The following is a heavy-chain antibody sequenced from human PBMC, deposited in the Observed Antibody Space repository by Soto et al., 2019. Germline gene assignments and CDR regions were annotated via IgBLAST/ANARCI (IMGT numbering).Heavy chain of an antibody. J-gene: IGHJ6*01. Sequence: XSVKVSCKASGSTFTRYAMHWVRQAPGQRLESLXWINAXNGNPKHSPKXXGRVTITXXKSETTAYMELSSLRSEDTAVYYCARDKATSDVWGQGTTATASS. CDR1: GSTFTRYA. CDR3: ARDKATSDV. CDR2: INAXNGNP. V-gene: IGHV1-3*01.